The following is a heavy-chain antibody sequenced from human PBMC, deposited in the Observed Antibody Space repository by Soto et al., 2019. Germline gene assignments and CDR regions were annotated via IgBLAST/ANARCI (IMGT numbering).Heavy chain of an antibody. CDR3: ARGKSMDSYGRRYYYGMDV. V-gene: IGHV1-2*04. J-gene: IGHJ6*02. Sequence: ASVKVSCKASGYTFTGYYMHWLLQAPGQGLEWMGWINPNSGGTNYAQKFQGWVTMTRDTSISTAYMELSRLRSDDTAVYYCARGKSMDSYGRRYYYGMDVWGQGTTVTVS. D-gene: IGHD5-18*01. CDR2: INPNSGGT. CDR1: GYTFTGYY.